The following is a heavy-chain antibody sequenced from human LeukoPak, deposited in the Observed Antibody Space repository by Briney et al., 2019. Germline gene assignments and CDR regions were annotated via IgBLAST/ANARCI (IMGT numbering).Heavy chain of an antibody. CDR1: GFTFSTYA. V-gene: IGHV3-48*04. CDR3: ARGGTYAYFDS. J-gene: IGHJ4*02. D-gene: IGHD3-16*01. Sequence: PGGSLRLSCAAFGFTFSTYAMNWVRQAPGKGLEWVSYISSGSSTIYYADSVKGRFTISRDNAKNSLYLQMNSLRAEDTAVFYCARGGTYAYFDSWGQGTLVTVSS. CDR2: ISSGSSTI.